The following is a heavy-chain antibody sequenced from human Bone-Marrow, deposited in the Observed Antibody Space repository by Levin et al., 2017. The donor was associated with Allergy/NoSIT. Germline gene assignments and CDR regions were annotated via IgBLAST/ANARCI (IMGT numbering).Heavy chain of an antibody. J-gene: IGHJ4*02. CDR1: GFTFSDYY. V-gene: IGHV3-11*05. D-gene: IGHD1-26*01. Sequence: GGSLRLSCAASGFTFSDYYMSWIRQAPGKGLEWVSYISSSSSYTNYADSVKGRFTISRDNAKNSLYLQMNSLRAEDTAVYYCARAWTQWELLVEYFDYWGQGTLVTVSS. CDR3: ARAWTQWELLVEYFDY. CDR2: ISSSSSYT.